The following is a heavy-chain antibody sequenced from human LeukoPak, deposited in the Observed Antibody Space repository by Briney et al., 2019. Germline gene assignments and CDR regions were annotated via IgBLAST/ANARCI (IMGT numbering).Heavy chain of an antibody. CDR2: INPNTGNP. CDR1: GYTFTSYA. CDR3: ARAYQRLGELSLPDY. D-gene: IGHD3-16*02. Sequence: ASVKVSCKASGYTFTSYAMNWVRQAPGQGLEWMGWINPNTGNPSYAQGLTGRFVFSLDTSVSTAYLQITSLKADDTAVYYCARAYQRLGELSLPDYWGQGTLVTVSS. V-gene: IGHV7-4-1*02. J-gene: IGHJ4*02.